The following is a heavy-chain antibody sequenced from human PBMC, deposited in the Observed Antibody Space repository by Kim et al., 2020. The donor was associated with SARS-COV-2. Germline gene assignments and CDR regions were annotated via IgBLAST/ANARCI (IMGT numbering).Heavy chain of an antibody. D-gene: IGHD3-9*01. V-gene: IGHV3-74*01. CDR3: ARAEAVLRYFDRSYYFDY. Sequence: KGRFTISGDNAKNTLYLQMNSLSVEDTAVYYCARAEAVLRYFDRSYYFDYWGQGTLVTVSS. J-gene: IGHJ4*02.